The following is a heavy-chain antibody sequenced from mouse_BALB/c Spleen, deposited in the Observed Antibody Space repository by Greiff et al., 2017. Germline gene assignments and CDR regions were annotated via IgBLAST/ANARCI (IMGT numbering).Heavy chain of an antibody. V-gene: IGHV5-17*02. CDR1: GFTFSSFG. Sequence: EVKLVESGGGLVQPGGSRKLSCAASGFTFSSFGMHWVRQAPEKGLEWVAYISSGSSTIYYADTVKGRSTISRDNPKNTLFLQMTSLRSEDTAMYYCARGDVPYAMDYWGQGTSVTVSS. J-gene: IGHJ4*01. CDR2: ISSGSSTI. CDR3: ARGDVPYAMDY.